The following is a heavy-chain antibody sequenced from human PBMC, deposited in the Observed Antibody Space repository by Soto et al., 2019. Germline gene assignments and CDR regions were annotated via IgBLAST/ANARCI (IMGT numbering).Heavy chain of an antibody. Sequence: GGSLRLSCAASGFTFDAYSMHWVRQAPGKGLEWVSGISWNSGSIGYADSVKGRFTISRDNAKNSLYLQMNSLRAEDTALYYCAKDEQWLDRGPFDYWGQGTLVTAPQ. CDR1: GFTFDAYS. J-gene: IGHJ4*02. CDR2: ISWNSGSI. CDR3: AKDEQWLDRGPFDY. V-gene: IGHV3-9*01. D-gene: IGHD6-19*01.